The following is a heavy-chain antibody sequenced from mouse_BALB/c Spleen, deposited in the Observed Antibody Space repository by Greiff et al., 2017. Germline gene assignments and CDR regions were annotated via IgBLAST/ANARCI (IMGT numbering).Heavy chain of an antibody. CDR3: ARRGAATYYAMDY. CDR2: ISSGSSTI. J-gene: IGHJ4*01. Sequence: EVQVVESGGGLVQPGGSRKLSCAASGFTFSSFGMHWVRQAPEKGLEWVAYISSGSSTIYYADTVKGRFTISRDNPKNTLFLQMTSLRSEDTAMYYCARRGAATYYAMDYWGQGTSVTVSS. CDR1: GFTFSSFG. V-gene: IGHV5-17*02. D-gene: IGHD1-2*01.